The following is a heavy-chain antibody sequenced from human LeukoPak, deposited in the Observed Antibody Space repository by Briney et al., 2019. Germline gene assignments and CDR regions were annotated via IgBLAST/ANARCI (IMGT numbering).Heavy chain of an antibody. V-gene: IGHV5-51*01. D-gene: IGHD2-2*01. J-gene: IGHJ4*02. CDR3: ARHSKGCSSTSCHFDY. CDR2: IYPGDSDT. Sequence: PGESLKISCKGSGYSFTSYWIGWVRQMPGKGLEWMGIIYPGDSDTRYSPSFQGQVTISADKSISTAYLQWSSLKASDTAMYYCARHSKGCSSTSCHFDYWGQGILVTVSS. CDR1: GYSFTSYW.